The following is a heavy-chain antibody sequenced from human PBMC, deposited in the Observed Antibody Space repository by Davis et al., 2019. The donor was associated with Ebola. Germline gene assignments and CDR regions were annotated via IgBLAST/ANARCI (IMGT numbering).Heavy chain of an antibody. CDR2: ISSSGYST. D-gene: IGHD3-9*01. CDR1: GFTFGSYA. J-gene: IGHJ4*02. Sequence: PGGSLRLSCVASGFTFGSYAMSWVRQAPGKGLEWVSGISSSGYSTYYADSVKGRFTISRDNSKSTLFLQMNSLRAEDTAVYYCAAINYDIFTGYYQDYWGQGTQVTVSS. V-gene: IGHV3-23*01. CDR3: AAINYDIFTGYYQDY.